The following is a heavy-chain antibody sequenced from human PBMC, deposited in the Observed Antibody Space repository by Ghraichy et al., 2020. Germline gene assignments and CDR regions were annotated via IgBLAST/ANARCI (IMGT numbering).Heavy chain of an antibody. CDR3: ARYCSSTSCYTAWFDP. Sequence: GGSLRLSCAASGFTFSSYSMNWVRQAPGKGLEWVSSISSSSSYIYYADSVKGRFTISRDNAKNSLYLQMNSLRAEDTAVYYCARYCSSTSCYTAWFDPWGQGTLVTVSS. D-gene: IGHD2-2*02. V-gene: IGHV3-21*01. J-gene: IGHJ5*02. CDR1: GFTFSSYS. CDR2: ISSSSSYI.